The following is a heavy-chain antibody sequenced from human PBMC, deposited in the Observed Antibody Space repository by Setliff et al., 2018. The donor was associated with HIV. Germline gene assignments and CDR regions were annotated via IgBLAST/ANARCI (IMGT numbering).Heavy chain of an antibody. J-gene: IGHJ6*03. CDR3: ARDRSSGRGYYYYYYMDV. V-gene: IGHV4-34*12. CDR2: IIPSGST. D-gene: IGHD6-19*01. CDR1: GGSFSGYY. Sequence: SETLSLTCDVFGGSFSGYYWSWIRQPPGKGLEWIGEIIPSGSTNYNPSLKSRVTISVDTSKNQFSLKLSSVTAADTAVYYCARDRSSGRGYYYYYYMDVWGKGTTVTVSS.